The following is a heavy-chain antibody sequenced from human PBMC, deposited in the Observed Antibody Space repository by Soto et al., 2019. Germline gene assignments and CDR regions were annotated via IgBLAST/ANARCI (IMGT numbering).Heavy chain of an antibody. Sequence: ASVKVSCKASGYTFTSYGISWVRQAPGQGLEWMGWISAYNGNTNYAQKLQGRVTMTTDTSTSTAYMELRSLRSDDTAVYYCARDQVIYYYDSSGSFDYWGQGTLVTVSS. D-gene: IGHD3-22*01. CDR3: ARDQVIYYYDSSGSFDY. CDR1: GYTFTSYG. V-gene: IGHV1-18*04. CDR2: ISAYNGNT. J-gene: IGHJ4*02.